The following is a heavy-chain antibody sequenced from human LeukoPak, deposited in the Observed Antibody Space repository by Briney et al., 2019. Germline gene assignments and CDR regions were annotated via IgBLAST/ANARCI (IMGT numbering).Heavy chain of an antibody. J-gene: IGHJ4*02. V-gene: IGHV3-7*01. Sequence: PGGSLRLSCAASGFSFSNYWMKWVRQDPGKGLEWVANINEDRSEKYYVDSVRGRFTISRDNAKNSLYLQMNSLRTEDTAIYYCARGGVRRGYYDYWGQGTLVTVSS. CDR2: INEDRSEK. D-gene: IGHD1-14*01. CDR3: ARGGVRRGYYDY. CDR1: GFSFSNYW.